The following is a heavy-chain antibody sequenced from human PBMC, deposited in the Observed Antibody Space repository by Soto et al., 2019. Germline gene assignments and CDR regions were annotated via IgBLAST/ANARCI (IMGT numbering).Heavy chain of an antibody. V-gene: IGHV4-4*02. CDR1: GDSISRSYW. CDR2: IYHSGST. D-gene: IGHD3-10*01. CDR3: TSKFGQLLADAFDI. J-gene: IGHJ3*02. Sequence: QVQLQESGPGLVKPSGTLSLTCAVSGDSISRSYWWSWVRQLPGKGLEWIGEIYHSGSTIYNPSLKSRVNLTVDKSKNEFSRKMSSVTDADTAVYYCTSKFGQLLADAFDIWGQGTMVTVSS.